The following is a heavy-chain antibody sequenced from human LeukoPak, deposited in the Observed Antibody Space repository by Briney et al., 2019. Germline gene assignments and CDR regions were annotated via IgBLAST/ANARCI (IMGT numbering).Heavy chain of an antibody. CDR1: GFTFSSYA. CDR3: AKDRAPSRSQPPAGY. Sequence: GGSLRLSCAASGFTFSSYAMHWVRQAPGKGLEWVAFIRYDGSNKYYADSVKGRFTISRDNSKNTLYLQMNSLRAEDTAVYYCAKDRAPSRSQPPAGYWGQGTLVTVSS. D-gene: IGHD1-26*01. CDR2: IRYDGSNK. J-gene: IGHJ4*02. V-gene: IGHV3-30*02.